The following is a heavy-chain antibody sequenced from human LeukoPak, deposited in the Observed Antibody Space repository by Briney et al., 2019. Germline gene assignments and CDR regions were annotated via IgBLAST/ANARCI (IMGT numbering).Heavy chain of an antibody. D-gene: IGHD3-3*01. CDR3: ARDVHSYYDFWSGYYTSDKSRWFDP. V-gene: IGHV1-46*01. CDR1: GYTFTNYF. J-gene: IGHJ5*02. Sequence: ASVKVSCKASGYTFTNYFMHWVRQAPGQGLEWMGVINPSGGGTTYAQRFQGRVTITRDTSASTAYMELSSLRSEDTAVYYCARDVHSYYDFWSGYYTSDKSRWFDPWGQGTLVTVSS. CDR2: INPSGGGT.